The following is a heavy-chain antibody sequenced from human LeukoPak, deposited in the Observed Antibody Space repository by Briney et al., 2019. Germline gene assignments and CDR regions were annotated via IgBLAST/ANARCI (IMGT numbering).Heavy chain of an antibody. CDR2: IYYSGST. J-gene: IGHJ4*02. V-gene: IGHV4-39*01. D-gene: IGHD5-12*01. Sequence: PSETLSLTCTVSGGSISSSSYYWGWIRQPPGKGLEWIGSIYYSGSTYYSPSLKSRVTISVDTSKNQFSLKLSSVTAADTAVYYCARGRRGSRGVDYWGQGTLVTVSS. CDR1: GGSISSSSYY. CDR3: ARGRRGSRGVDY.